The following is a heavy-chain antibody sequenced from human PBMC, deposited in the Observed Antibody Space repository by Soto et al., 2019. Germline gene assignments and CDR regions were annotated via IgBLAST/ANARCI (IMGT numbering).Heavy chain of an antibody. Sequence: EVQLVESGGGFVQPGGSLRLSCAASGFTFDSYWMTWVRQAPGKGLEWVAHIKQDGGQTYYVDSVKGRFTISRDNAKTSLYLQMNSLRAEDTSVYFGARGGNGYENWPPYYYYGMDVWGQGTTVTVSS. CDR1: GFTFDSYW. D-gene: IGHD5-12*01. CDR2: IKQDGGQT. CDR3: ARGGNGYENWPPYYYYGMDV. V-gene: IGHV3-7*01. J-gene: IGHJ6*02.